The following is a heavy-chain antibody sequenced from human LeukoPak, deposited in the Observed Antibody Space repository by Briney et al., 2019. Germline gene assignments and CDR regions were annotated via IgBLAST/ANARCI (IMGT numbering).Heavy chain of an antibody. CDR3: ASSYGDYAVQYFQH. CDR1: GYTFTGYY. CDR2: INPNSGGT. D-gene: IGHD4-17*01. Sequence: ASVKVSCKASGYTFTGYYMHWVRQAPGQGLEWMGWINPNSGGTNYARKFQGRVTMTRDTSISTAYMELSRLRSDDTAVYYCASSYGDYAVQYFQHWGQGTLVTVSS. J-gene: IGHJ1*01. V-gene: IGHV1-2*02.